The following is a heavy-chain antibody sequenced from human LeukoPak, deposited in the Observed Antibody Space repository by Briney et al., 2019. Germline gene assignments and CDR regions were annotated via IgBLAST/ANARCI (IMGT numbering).Heavy chain of an antibody. CDR1: GFTFSRFW. D-gene: IGHD3-16*01. CDR3: ARVATMDDYVWGSPPGY. V-gene: IGHV3-48*03. Sequence: PGGSLRLSCAASGFTFSRFWMNWVRQAPGKGLEWVSYISSSGSTIYYADSVKGRFTISRDNAKNSLYLQMNSLRAEDTAVYYCARVATMDDYVWGSPPGYWGQGTLVTVSS. J-gene: IGHJ4*02. CDR2: ISSSGSTI.